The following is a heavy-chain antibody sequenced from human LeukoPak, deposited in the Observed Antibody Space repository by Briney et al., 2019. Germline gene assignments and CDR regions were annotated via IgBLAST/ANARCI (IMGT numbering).Heavy chain of an antibody. CDR2: IYYSGST. D-gene: IGHD3-3*01. J-gene: IGHJ4*02. CDR1: GGSISSSSYY. CDR3: ARCGYYDFWSGYNPATFDY. V-gene: IGHV4-39*01. Sequence: SETLSLTCTVSGGSISSSSYYWGWIRQPPGNGLEWIGSIYYSGSTYYNPSLKSRVTISVDTSSNQFSLKLSSVTAADTAVYYCARCGYYDFWSGYNPATFDYWGQGTLVTVSS.